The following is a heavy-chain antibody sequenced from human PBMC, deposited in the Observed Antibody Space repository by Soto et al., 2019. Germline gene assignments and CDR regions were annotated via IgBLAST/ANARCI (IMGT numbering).Heavy chain of an antibody. CDR3: ARTLYSYGPRFDY. CDR2: IYYSGST. D-gene: IGHD5-18*01. J-gene: IGHJ4*02. CDR1: GGSVSSGSYY. V-gene: IGHV4-61*01. Sequence: PSETLSLTCTVSGGSVSSGSYYWNWIRQPPGKGLEWIGFIYYSGSTSYNPSLKSRVTLSVDTSKNQFSLKLSSVTAADTAVYYCARTLYSYGPRFDYWGQGTLVTVSS.